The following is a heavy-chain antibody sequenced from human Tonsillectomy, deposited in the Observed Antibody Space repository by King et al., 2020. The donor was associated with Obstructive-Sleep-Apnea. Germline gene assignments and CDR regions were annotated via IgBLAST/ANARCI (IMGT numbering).Heavy chain of an antibody. J-gene: IGHJ2*01. CDR3: AEVPSYYYDRSGYFNDWYFDL. Sequence: VQLVESGGGLVQPGGSLRLSCAASGVTFSNFAMNWVRQAPGKGLEWVSPISASGASTYYADSVKGRFTISRDNSKNTLYLQMNSLRAEDTAVYYCAEVPSYYYDRSGYFNDWYFDLWGWGTLVIVSS. CDR1: GVTFSNFA. D-gene: IGHD3-22*01. V-gene: IGHV3-23*04. CDR2: ISASGAST.